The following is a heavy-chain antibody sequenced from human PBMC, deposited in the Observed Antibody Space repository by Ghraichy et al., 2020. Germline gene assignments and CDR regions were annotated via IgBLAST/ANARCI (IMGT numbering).Heavy chain of an antibody. CDR1: GFTFSSYW. J-gene: IGHJ6*03. CDR2: IKQDGSEK. D-gene: IGHD3-10*01. V-gene: IGHV3-7*01. CDR3: ARVFGQLRKGEYYYYYYYMDV. Sequence: GGSLRLSCAASGFTFSSYWMSWVRQAPGKGLEWVANIKQDGSEKYYVDSVKGRFTISRDNAKNSLYLQMNSLRAEETAVYYCARVFGQLRKGEYYYYYYYMDVWGKGTTVTVSS.